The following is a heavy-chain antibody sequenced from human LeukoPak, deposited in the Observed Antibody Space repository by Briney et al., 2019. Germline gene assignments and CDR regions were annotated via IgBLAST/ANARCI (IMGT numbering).Heavy chain of an antibody. CDR3: ARDHGSGSYFSHCDY. CDR1: GFTFSSYG. V-gene: IGHV3-33*01. J-gene: IGHJ4*02. Sequence: PGRSLRLSCAASGFTFSSYGMHWVRQAPDKGLEWVAVIWYDGSNKYYADSVKGRFTISRDNSKNTLYLQMNSLRAGDTAVYYCARDHGSGSYFSHCDYWGQGTLVTVSS. CDR2: IWYDGSNK. D-gene: IGHD3-10*01.